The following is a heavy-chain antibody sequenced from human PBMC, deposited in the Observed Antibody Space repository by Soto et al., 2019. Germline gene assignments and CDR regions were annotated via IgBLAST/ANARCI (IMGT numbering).Heavy chain of an antibody. CDR3: AKGVLFRGAMVLLDY. Sequence: PGGSLRLSCAASGFTFSSYAMSWVRQAPGKWLEWVSAISGSGGSTYYADSVKGRFTISRDNSKNTLYLQMNSLRAEDTAVYYCAKGVLFRGAMVLLDYWGQGXLVTVYS. CDR1: GFTFSSYA. D-gene: IGHD5-18*01. CDR2: ISGSGGST. V-gene: IGHV3-23*01. J-gene: IGHJ4*02.